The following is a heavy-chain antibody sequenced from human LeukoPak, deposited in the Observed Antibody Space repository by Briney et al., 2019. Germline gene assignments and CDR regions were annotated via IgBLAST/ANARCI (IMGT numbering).Heavy chain of an antibody. V-gene: IGHV3-21*01. Sequence: PGGSLRLPCAASGFTFSSYSMNWVRQAPGKGLEWVSSISSSSTYIYYADSVKGRFTISRDNARNSLYLQMNNLRAEDTAVYYCAREGGADLGYYYMDVWGKGTMVIVSS. CDR2: ISSSSTYI. CDR3: AREGGADLGYYYMDV. CDR1: GFTFSSYS. D-gene: IGHD2-21*02. J-gene: IGHJ6*03.